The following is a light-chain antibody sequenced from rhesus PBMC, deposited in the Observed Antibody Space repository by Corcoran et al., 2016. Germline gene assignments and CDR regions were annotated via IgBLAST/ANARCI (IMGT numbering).Light chain of an antibody. CDR2: KAS. CDR1: ENVKNY. Sequence: DIQMTQSPSSLSASVGDRVTITCRASENVKNYLNWYQQKPGKPPKLLIYKASTLQSGVPSRVSGSGYVTDYTFTISSLEPEDGATDYCQHGYGTPLTFGGGTKVEIK. V-gene: IGKV1-74*01. CDR3: QHGYGTPLT. J-gene: IGKJ4*01.